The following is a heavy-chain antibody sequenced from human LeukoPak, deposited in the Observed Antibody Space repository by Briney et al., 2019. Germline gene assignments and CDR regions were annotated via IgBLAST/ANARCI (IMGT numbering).Heavy chain of an antibody. CDR1: GYTFTSYG. D-gene: IGHD2-15*01. J-gene: IGHJ5*02. V-gene: IGHV1-18*01. CDR3: ARVMVAVTNGGNWFDP. Sequence: GASVKVSCKASGYTFTSYGISWVRQAPGQGLEWLGWISTYSVNTNYAQQLQGRVTMTTDTSTSTAYMELRSLRSDDTAVYYCARVMVAVTNGGNWFDPWGQGTLVTVSS. CDR2: ISTYSVNT.